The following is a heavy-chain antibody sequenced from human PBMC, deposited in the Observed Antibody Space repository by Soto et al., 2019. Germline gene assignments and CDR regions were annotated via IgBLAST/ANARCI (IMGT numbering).Heavy chain of an antibody. Sequence: ASETLSLTCTVSGGSVNSDDYYWSWIRQPPGKGLEWIGYIYSTGRTNYNPSLMSRVTISLDTSRNQFSLKLSSVTAADTAVFYCAREYSNSPEAFDSWGQGTLVTVS. J-gene: IGHJ4*02. CDR2: IYSTGRT. CDR1: GGSVNSDDYY. V-gene: IGHV4-61*08. D-gene: IGHD1-26*01. CDR3: AREYSNSPEAFDS.